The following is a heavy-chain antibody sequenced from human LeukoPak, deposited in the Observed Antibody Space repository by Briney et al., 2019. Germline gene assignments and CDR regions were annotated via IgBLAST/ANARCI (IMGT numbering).Heavy chain of an antibody. D-gene: IGHD6-19*01. CDR1: GGSFSGYY. CDR3: ARSSSGWYEAWYYFDY. Sequence: PSETLSLTCAVYGGSFSGYYWSWIRQPPGKGLEWIGEINHSGSTNYNPSLKSRVTISVDTSKNQFSLKLSSVTAADTAVYYCARSSSGWYEAWYYFDYWGQGTLVTVSS. CDR2: INHSGST. V-gene: IGHV4-34*01. J-gene: IGHJ4*02.